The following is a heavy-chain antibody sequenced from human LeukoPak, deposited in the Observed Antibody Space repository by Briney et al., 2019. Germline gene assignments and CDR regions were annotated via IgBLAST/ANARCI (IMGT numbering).Heavy chain of an antibody. V-gene: IGHV3-23*01. Sequence: GGSLRLSCAASGFTFSSYAMSWVRQAPGKGLEWVSAISGSGGSTYYADSVKGRFTISRDYSKNTLYLQMNSLRAEDTAVYYCAKDIAGMGATSDYWGQGTLVTVSS. CDR2: ISGSGGST. D-gene: IGHD1-26*01. CDR3: AKDIAGMGATSDY. J-gene: IGHJ4*02. CDR1: GFTFSSYA.